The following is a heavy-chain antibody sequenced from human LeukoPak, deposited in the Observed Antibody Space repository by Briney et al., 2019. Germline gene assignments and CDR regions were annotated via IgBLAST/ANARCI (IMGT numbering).Heavy chain of an antibody. CDR2: IYSGGST. V-gene: IGHV3-66*01. Sequence: GGSLRLSCAASGFTVSSNYMSWVRQAPGKGLEWVSVIYSGGSTYYADSVKGRFTISRDNSKNTLYLQMNSLRAEDTAVYYCAKDRETVWWLRAPSDLLDYWGQGTLVTVSS. J-gene: IGHJ4*02. D-gene: IGHD5-12*01. CDR1: GFTVSSNY. CDR3: AKDRETVWWLRAPSDLLDY.